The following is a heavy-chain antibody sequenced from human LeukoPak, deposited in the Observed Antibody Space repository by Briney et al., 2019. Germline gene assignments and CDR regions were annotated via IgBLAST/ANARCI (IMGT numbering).Heavy chain of an antibody. V-gene: IGHV4-31*03. CDR3: ARADLEWLLYCDY. J-gene: IGHJ4*02. CDR2: IYFSGST. CDR1: GGSVNSGGYY. Sequence: SETLSLTCTVSGGSVNSGGYYWSWIRQYPGRGLEWIGYIYFSGSTFYNPSFESRVFISLDTSKNQFSLKLSSVTAADTAVYYCARADLEWLLYCDYWGQGTLVTVSS. D-gene: IGHD3-3*01.